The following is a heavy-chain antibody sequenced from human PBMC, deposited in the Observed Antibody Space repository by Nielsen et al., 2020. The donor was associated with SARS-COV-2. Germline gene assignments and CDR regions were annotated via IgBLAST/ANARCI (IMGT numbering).Heavy chain of an antibody. CDR1: GFIFSSYG. V-gene: IGHV3-23*01. CDR2: ISGSGGST. J-gene: IGHJ3*01. CDR3: ARDWSRAFDV. Sequence: GESLKISCTASGFIFSSYGMSWVRQASGKGLEWVSAISGSGGSTYYADSVKGRFTISRDNAKNSMSLQMNSLRVEDTAVYYCARDWSRAFDVWGQGTMVTVSS.